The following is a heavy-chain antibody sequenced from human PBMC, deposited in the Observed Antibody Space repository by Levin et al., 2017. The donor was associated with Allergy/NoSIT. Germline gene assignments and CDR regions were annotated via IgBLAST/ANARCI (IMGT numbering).Heavy chain of an antibody. D-gene: IGHD6-13*01. CDR3: AITPAFSSSWTEPNYFDS. Sequence: SETLSLTCTVSGDSISRFYWSWIRQPPGRGLEWIGNGFYSGTTNYNPSLKSRVTILVDTSKNQFSLKLSSVTAADSGVYYCAITPAFSSSWTEPNYFDSWGQGTLVTVSS. CDR2: GFYSGTT. CDR1: GDSISRFY. J-gene: IGHJ4*02. V-gene: IGHV4-59*01.